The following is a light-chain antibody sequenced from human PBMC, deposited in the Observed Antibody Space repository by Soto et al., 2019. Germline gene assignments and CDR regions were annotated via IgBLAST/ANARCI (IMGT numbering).Light chain of an antibody. CDR3: QQYGSSPMT. J-gene: IGKJ5*01. CDR1: QSVRNSL. Sequence: EIVSTQSTGTLSLSPGERATLSCRASQSVRNSLLAWYQQKPGQPPRLLIYDASTRATATPERFSGSGSGTDFTLTISRLEPEDFAVYYCQQYGSSPMTFGQGTRLEI. CDR2: DAS. V-gene: IGKV3-20*01.